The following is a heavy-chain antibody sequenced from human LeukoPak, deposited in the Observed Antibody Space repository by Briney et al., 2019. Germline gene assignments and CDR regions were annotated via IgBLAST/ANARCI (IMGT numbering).Heavy chain of an antibody. CDR1: GFTVSSNS. Sequence: GGSLRLSCTVSGFTVSSNSWSWVRQAPGKGLEWVSFIYSGGKTHSSDSVKGRFTISRDNSKNTLYLQMSSLRAEDTAIYYCARQAGEYSHPYDYWGQGTLVTVSS. J-gene: IGHJ4*02. CDR2: IYSGGKT. D-gene: IGHD2-15*01. V-gene: IGHV3-53*01. CDR3: ARQAGEYSHPYDY.